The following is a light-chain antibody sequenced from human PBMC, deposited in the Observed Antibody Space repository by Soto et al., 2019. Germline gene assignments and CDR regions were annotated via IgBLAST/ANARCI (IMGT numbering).Light chain of an antibody. CDR1: QSVSSY. CDR2: GAS. V-gene: IGKV3-15*01. CDR3: QQYDSWLT. J-gene: IGKJ4*01. Sequence: PGERATLSCRASQSVSSYLAWYLQKPGQGPRLPIYGASTRATGVPARFSGGGSGTQFTLTISSLQFEDFVIYYCQQYDSWLTFGGGTKVDI.